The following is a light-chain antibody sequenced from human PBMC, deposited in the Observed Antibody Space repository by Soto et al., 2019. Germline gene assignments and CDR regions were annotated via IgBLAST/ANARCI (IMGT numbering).Light chain of an antibody. J-gene: IGKJ1*01. CDR3: QQYNSSWT. CDR2: DAS. CDR1: QSISSW. V-gene: IGKV1-5*01. Sequence: DIQMTQSPSTLSASVGDRVTITCRASQSISSWLAWYQQKPGKAPKLLIYDASRLESGVPSRFSGSGSGTEFTLTISSLKPDDFATYYCQQYNSSWTLGQGTKVEIK.